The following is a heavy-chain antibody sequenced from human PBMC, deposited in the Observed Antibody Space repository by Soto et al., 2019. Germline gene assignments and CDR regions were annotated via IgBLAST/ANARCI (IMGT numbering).Heavy chain of an antibody. J-gene: IGHJ4*02. Sequence: QVQLVQSGAEVKRPGASVKVSCTASGYPFTSYYIHWVRQAPGQGLEWVGIINPGGDYTSYAQKFQGRVTMTRDTSTSTVYMDLSSLKSEDTAVYYCARDWYSISSGARVDYWGQGTLVTVSS. CDR2: INPGGDYT. V-gene: IGHV1-46*01. CDR1: GYPFTSYY. CDR3: ARDWYSISSGARVDY. D-gene: IGHD1-26*01.